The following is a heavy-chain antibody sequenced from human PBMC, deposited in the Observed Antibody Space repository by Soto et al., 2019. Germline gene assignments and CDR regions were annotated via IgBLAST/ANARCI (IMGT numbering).Heavy chain of an antibody. V-gene: IGHV2-5*01. D-gene: IGHD3-10*01. J-gene: IGHJ6*02. Sequence: QITLKESGPTLVKPTQTLTLTCAFSGFSLSSVGVGVGWIRQPPGKALEWLTLIFWNDDKRYSPSLKNRLTITKDTSKNQVVRTMTNMDPVDPATYYCAHMEGSGLYGMDVWGQGTPVTVSS. CDR2: IFWNDDK. CDR3: AHMEGSGLYGMDV. CDR1: GFSLSSVGVG.